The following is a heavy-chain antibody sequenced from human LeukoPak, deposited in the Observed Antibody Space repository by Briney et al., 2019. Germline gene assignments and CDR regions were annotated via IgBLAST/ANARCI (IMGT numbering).Heavy chain of an antibody. J-gene: IGHJ4*02. Sequence: PGGSLRLSCAASGFTFSSYNMNWVRQAPGKGLEWVSYISPSSTRIDYAASVRGRFTISRDNSKNTLYLQMNSLRVEDTAVYYCAKDQGYNYGLDYWGQGTLVTVPS. CDR2: ISPSSTRI. D-gene: IGHD5-24*01. CDR3: AKDQGYNYGLDY. CDR1: GFTFSSYN. V-gene: IGHV3-48*01.